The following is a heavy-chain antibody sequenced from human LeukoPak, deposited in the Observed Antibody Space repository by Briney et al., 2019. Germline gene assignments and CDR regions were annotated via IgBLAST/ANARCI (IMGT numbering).Heavy chain of an antibody. D-gene: IGHD2-15*01. V-gene: IGHV4-59*01. CDR1: GGSMTNLY. Sequence: PSETLSLTWSVSGGSMTNLYSAWIRQPPGKGLEWIGYIYYSGSTNYNPSLKSRVTISVDTSKNQFSLKLSSVTAADTAVYYCARDREGYCTGGSCYPRRYAFCIWGQGTLVTVSS. J-gene: IGHJ4*02. CDR3: ARDREGYCTGGSCYPRRYAFCI. CDR2: IYYSGST.